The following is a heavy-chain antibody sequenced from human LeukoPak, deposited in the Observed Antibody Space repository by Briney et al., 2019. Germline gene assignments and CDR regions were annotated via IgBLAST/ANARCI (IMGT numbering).Heavy chain of an antibody. J-gene: IGHJ6*03. CDR1: GCPTNNAYY. CDR2: LYHPDST. CDR3: ARQYDSYFYYYLDV. V-gene: IGHV4-38-2*01. Sequence: PSETLSLTCAVSGCPTNNAYYWVWIRQPPGKGLEWIGSLYHPDSTYYNPSLKSRVTMSVDTSRNQFSLKMSFVTAADTAVYYCARQYDSYFYYYLDVWGTGTTVTVSS. D-gene: IGHD3-3*01.